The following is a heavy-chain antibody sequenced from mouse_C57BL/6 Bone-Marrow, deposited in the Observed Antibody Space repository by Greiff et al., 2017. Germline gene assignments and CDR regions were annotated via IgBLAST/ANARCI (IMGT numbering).Heavy chain of an antibody. CDR2: INPSNGGT. V-gene: IGHV1-53*01. D-gene: IGHD1-1*01. CDR3: ASPITTVDGAFAY. CDR1: GYTFTSYW. J-gene: IGHJ3*01. Sequence: QVQLQQPGTELVKPGASVKLSCKASGYTFTSYWMHWVKQRPGQGLEWIGNINPSNGGTNSNEKFKSKATLTVDKSSSTAYMQLSSLTSEDSEVDYCASPITTVDGAFAYWGQGTLVTVSA.